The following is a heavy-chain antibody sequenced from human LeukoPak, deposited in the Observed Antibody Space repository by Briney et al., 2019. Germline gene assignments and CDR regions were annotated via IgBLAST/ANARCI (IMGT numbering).Heavy chain of an antibody. D-gene: IGHD2-2*01. CDR1: GGTFSSYA. Sequence: GSSVKVSCKASGGTFSSYAISWVRQAPGQGLEWMGRIIPILGIANYAQKFQGRVTITADKSTSTAYMELSRLRSDDTAVYYCARSCGSTSCYYYYYYGMDVWGQGTTVTVSS. CDR2: IIPILGIA. V-gene: IGHV1-69*04. CDR3: ARSCGSTSCYYYYYYGMDV. J-gene: IGHJ6*02.